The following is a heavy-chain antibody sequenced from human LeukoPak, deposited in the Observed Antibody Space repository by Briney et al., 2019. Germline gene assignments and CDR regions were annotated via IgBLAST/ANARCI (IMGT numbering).Heavy chain of an antibody. D-gene: IGHD5-12*01. Sequence: PGGSLRLSCAASGFTFSSYSMNWVRQAPGKGLEWVSSISSSSSYIYYADSVKGRFTISRDNAKNSLYLQMNSLRAEDTAVYYCARLTDSGYDRDGAFDIWGQGTMVTVSS. J-gene: IGHJ3*02. CDR1: GFTFSSYS. CDR2: ISSSSSYI. CDR3: ARLTDSGYDRDGAFDI. V-gene: IGHV3-21*01.